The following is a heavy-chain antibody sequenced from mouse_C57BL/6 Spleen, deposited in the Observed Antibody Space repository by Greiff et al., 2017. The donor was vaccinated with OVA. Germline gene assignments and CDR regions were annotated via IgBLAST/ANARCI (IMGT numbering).Heavy chain of an antibody. CDR1: GYTFTSYW. CDR2: INPSNGGT. J-gene: IGHJ1*03. V-gene: IGHV1-53*01. CDR3: ARRGLRYWYFDV. D-gene: IGHD1-1*01. Sequence: VQLQQPGTELVKPGASVKLSCKASGYTFTSYWMHWVKQRPGQGLEWIGNINPSNGGTNYNEKLKSKATLTVDKASSTAYLQLSSLTSEYSAVYDYARRGLRYWYFDVWGTGTTVTVSS.